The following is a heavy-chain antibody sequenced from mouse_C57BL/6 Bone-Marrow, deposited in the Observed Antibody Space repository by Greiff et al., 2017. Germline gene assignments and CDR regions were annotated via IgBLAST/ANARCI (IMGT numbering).Heavy chain of an antibody. V-gene: IGHV1-82*01. CDR1: GYAFSSSW. D-gene: IGHD1-1*01. CDR3: ARSAYGSRKDYAMDY. J-gene: IGHJ4*01. CDR2: IYPGDGDT. Sequence: QVQLKQSGPELVKPGASVKISCKASGYAFSSSWMNWVKQRPGKGLEWIGRIYPGDGDTNYNGKFKGKATLTADKSSSTAYMQLSSLTSEDSGVYFCARSAYGSRKDYAMDYWGQGTSVTVSS.